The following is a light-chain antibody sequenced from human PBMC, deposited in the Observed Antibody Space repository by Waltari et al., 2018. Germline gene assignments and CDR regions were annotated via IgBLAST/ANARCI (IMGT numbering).Light chain of an antibody. CDR2: DKK. CDR3: HSRDGSGVGGS. Sequence: SSELTQDPAVSVAMGQTVRITCQGDSLRSYYASWYQQRPGQAPILVMYDKKNRPSGVPDRFSGSSSDDAASLTITGAQAEDEGSYYCHSRDGSGVGGSFGGGTKLTVL. V-gene: IGLV3-19*01. CDR1: SLRSYY. J-gene: IGLJ2*01.